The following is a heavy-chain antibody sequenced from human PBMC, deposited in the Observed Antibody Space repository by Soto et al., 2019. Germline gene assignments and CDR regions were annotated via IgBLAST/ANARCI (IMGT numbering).Heavy chain of an antibody. D-gene: IGHD3-22*01. CDR1: GYTFTGYY. CDR2: INPKSGGT. J-gene: IGHJ4*02. V-gene: IGHV1-2*02. Sequence: GASVKVSCKPSGYTFTGYYIHWVRQAPGQGLEWMGWINPKSGGTNYAQRFQGRVTMTRDTSINTAYMELTSLRSDDTAVYFCGRGDRTYSDYWGQGTLVTVSS. CDR3: GRGDRTYSDY.